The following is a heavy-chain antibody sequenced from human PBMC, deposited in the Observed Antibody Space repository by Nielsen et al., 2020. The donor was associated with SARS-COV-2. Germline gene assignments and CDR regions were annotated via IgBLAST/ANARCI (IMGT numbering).Heavy chain of an antibody. CDR1: GYTFSDHF. Sequence: ASVKVSCKASGYTFSDHFMYWVRQAPGQGLEWVGWINPKIGVTNHAQKFQGWVTLTRDTSNSTAYMQLTSLTSDDTAVYFCARSHCGTSTCYVYLWGQGTPVTFPS. CDR2: INPKIGVT. V-gene: IGHV1-2*04. D-gene: IGHD2-2*01. J-gene: IGHJ4*02. CDR3: ARSHCGTSTCYVYL.